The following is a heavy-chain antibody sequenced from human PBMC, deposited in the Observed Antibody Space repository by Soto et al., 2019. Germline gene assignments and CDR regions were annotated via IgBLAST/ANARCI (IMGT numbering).Heavy chain of an antibody. J-gene: IGHJ4*03. CDR1: GDSIRGGGHY. CDR2: VYHSGST. V-gene: IGHV4-31*03. D-gene: IGHD7-27*01. Sequence: QVQLQESGPGLVKPSQTLSLTCSVSGDSIRGGGHYWNWIRQFPGKGLEWIGYVYHSGSTHYNPSLRGRLTISIDTSKNQFSRRLSSVTAADTALYYCARDTGLAPTVWGYWGHGTQVTVSS. CDR3: ARDTGLAPTVWGY.